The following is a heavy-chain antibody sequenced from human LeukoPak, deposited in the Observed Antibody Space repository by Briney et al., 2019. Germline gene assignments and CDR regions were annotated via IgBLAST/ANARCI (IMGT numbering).Heavy chain of an antibody. V-gene: IGHV4-4*02. Sequence: SETLSLTCAVSGGSISSTHWWTWVRQPPGKGLEWIGEINHGGSTNYNPSLKSRVTISVDTSKNQFSLKLSSVTAADTAVYYCARGFLRWSFDIWGQGTVVTVSS. J-gene: IGHJ3*02. CDR2: INHGGST. D-gene: IGHD4-23*01. CDR1: GGSISSTHW. CDR3: ARGFLRWSFDI.